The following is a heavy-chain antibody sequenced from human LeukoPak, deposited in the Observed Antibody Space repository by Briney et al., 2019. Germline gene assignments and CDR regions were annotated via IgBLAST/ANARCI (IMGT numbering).Heavy chain of an antibody. D-gene: IGHD5-18*01. V-gene: IGHV1-2*02. CDR1: GYTFTGYY. J-gene: IGHJ5*02. CDR2: INPNSGGT. CDR3: ARDTAIVTYSFDP. Sequence: ASVKVSCKASGYTFTGYYMHWLRQAPGHGLEWMGWINPNSGGTNYAQKFQGRVTMTRDTSISTAYMELSRLRSDDTAVYYCARDTAIVTYSFDPWGQGTLVTVSS.